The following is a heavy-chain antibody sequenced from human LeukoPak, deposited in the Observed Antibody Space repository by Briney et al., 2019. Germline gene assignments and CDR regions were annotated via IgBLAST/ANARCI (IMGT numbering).Heavy chain of an antibody. D-gene: IGHD2-21*02. CDR2: INQDLSDK. CDR1: GFTLSDYW. J-gene: IGHJ4*02. V-gene: IGHV3-7*03. CDR3: ARGGGAFCGSDCHRNFDY. Sequence: GGSLRLSCAASGFTLSDYWMSWVRQAPGKGLEWVANINQDLSDKNYVDSVKGRFTISRDNSKNTLYLQMNSLTAEDTAVYFCARGGGAFCGSDCHRNFDYWGQGTLVTVSS.